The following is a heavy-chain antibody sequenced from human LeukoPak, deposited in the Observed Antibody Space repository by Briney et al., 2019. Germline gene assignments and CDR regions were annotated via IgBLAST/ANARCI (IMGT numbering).Heavy chain of an antibody. CDR2: ISTYNGNT. Sequence: ASVKVSCKASGYTFSNYGITWVRQAPGQGLEWMAWISTYNGNTNYAQKFQGRVTMTRDTSISTAYMELSRLRSDDTAVYYCARMGRYYYDSSGPYYFDYWGQGTLVTVSS. D-gene: IGHD3-22*01. V-gene: IGHV1-18*01. CDR3: ARMGRYYYDSSGPYYFDY. J-gene: IGHJ4*02. CDR1: GYTFSNYG.